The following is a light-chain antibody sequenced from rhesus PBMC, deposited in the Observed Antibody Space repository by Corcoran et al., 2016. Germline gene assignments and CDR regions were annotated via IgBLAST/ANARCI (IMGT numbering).Light chain of an antibody. CDR2: RSY. Sequence: TVVTQSPATLSLSPGDRATLSCRASQSVGNYLAWYHQKPGQTPRRPSYRSYTRATGVPDRFTGSGSGTDFTLTIGSLEPGVVGIYYCLPSSDFWAFGQGAKVEI. CDR1: QSVGNY. CDR3: LPSSDFWA. J-gene: IGKJ1*01. V-gene: IGKV3-24*04.